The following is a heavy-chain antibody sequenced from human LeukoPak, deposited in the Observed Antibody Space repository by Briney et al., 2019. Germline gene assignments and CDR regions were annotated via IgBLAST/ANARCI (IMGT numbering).Heavy chain of an antibody. CDR1: GFTFSSYS. J-gene: IGHJ4*02. Sequence: TGGSLRLSCAASGFTFSSYSTNWVRQAPGKGLEWVSTISGGGDGALYADSVKGRFTISRDNSKNTLFLQMNSLRAEDTAVYYCAKRTRGYSYGTLDYWGQGTLVTVSS. D-gene: IGHD5-18*01. CDR2: ISGGGDGA. CDR3: AKRTRGYSYGTLDY. V-gene: IGHV3-23*01.